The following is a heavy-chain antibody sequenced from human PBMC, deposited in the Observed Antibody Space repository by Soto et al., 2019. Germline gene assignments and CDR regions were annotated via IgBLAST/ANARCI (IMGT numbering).Heavy chain of an antibody. V-gene: IGHV1-18*01. CDR3: ARDQDYYYYYGMDV. J-gene: IGHJ6*02. CDR2: ISAYNGNT. Sequence: ASVKVSCKASGYTFTSYGFSWVRQAPGQGLEWMGWISAYNGNTNYAQKLQGRVTMTTDTSTSTAYMELRSLRSDDTAVYYCARDQDYYYYYGMDVWGQGTTVTVSS. CDR1: GYTFTSYG.